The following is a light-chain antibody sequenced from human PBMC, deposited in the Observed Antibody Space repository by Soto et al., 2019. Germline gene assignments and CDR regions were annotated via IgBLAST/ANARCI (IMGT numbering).Light chain of an antibody. J-gene: IGKJ5*01. CDR2: AAS. CDR1: QSISSY. CDR3: QQLNSYPLT. Sequence: LTQSPATLSLSPGERATLSCRASQSISSYLAWYQQKPGKAPKLLIYAASTLQSGVPSRFSGSGSGTDFTLTISSLQPEDFATYYCQQLNSYPLTFGQGTRLEIK. V-gene: IGKV1-9*01.